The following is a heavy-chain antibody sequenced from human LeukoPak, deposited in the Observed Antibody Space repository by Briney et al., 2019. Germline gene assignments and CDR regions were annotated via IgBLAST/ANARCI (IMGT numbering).Heavy chain of an antibody. D-gene: IGHD3-10*01. J-gene: IGHJ4*02. CDR3: ARGRSRKWFGAPKEDYFDY. CDR2: ISAYNGNT. Sequence: ASVKVSCKASGHTFTSYGISWVRQAPGQGLEWMGWISAYNGNTNYAQKLQGRVTMTTDTSTSTAYMELRSLRSDDTVVYYCARGRSRKWFGAPKEDYFDYWGQGTLVTVSS. CDR1: GHTFTSYG. V-gene: IGHV1-18*01.